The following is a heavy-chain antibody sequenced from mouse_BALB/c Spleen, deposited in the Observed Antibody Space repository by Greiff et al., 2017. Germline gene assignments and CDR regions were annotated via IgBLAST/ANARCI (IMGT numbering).Heavy chain of an antibody. CDR1: GYTFTSYW. CDR2: INPSNGRT. V-gene: IGHV1S81*02. J-gene: IGHJ2*01. Sequence: QVQLKQPGAELVKPGASVKLSCKASGYTFTSYWMHWVKQRPGQGLEWIGEINPSNGRTNYNEKFKSKATLTVDKSSSTAYMQLSSLTSEDSAVYYCARRWEEDFDYWGQGTTLTVSS. CDR3: ARRWEEDFDY. D-gene: IGHD4-1*01.